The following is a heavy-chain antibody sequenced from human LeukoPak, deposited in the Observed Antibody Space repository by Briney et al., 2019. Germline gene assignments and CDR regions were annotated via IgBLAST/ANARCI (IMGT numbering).Heavy chain of an antibody. CDR3: ARHEGYCSGGSCHNWFDP. D-gene: IGHD2-15*01. V-gene: IGHV4-4*02. J-gene: IGHJ5*02. Sequence: PSETLSLTCAVSGGSISSSNWWSWVRQPPGKGLEWIGEIYHSGSTNYNPSLKSRVTISVDTSKNQFSLKLSSVSAADTAVYYCARHEGYCSGGSCHNWFDPWGQGTLVTVSS. CDR1: GGSISSSNW. CDR2: IYHSGST.